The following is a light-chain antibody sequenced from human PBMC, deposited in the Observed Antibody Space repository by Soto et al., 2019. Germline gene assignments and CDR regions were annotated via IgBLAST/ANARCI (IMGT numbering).Light chain of an antibody. Sequence: QSALTQPPSASGTPGQRVTISCSGSSSNIGSNTVNWYQQLPGTDPKLLIYSNKQRPSGVPDRFSGSKSGTSASLAISGLQSEDEADYYCAAWDDSLNGVVFGGGTKLTVL. V-gene: IGLV1-44*01. CDR3: AAWDDSLNGVV. CDR1: SSNIGSNT. J-gene: IGLJ2*01. CDR2: SNK.